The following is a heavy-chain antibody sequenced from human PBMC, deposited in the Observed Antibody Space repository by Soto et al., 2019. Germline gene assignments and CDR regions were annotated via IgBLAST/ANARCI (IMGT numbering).Heavy chain of an antibody. V-gene: IGHV3-23*01. Sequence: PGGSLRLSCAASGFTFSSYAMSWVRQAPGKGLEWVSAISGSGGSTYYADSVKGRFTISRDNSKNTLYLQMNSLRAEDTAVYYCAKSSGWFGELSASFDYWGPGPLVTLSS. J-gene: IGHJ4*02. D-gene: IGHD3-10*01. CDR1: GFTFSSYA. CDR3: AKSSGWFGELSASFDY. CDR2: ISGSGGST.